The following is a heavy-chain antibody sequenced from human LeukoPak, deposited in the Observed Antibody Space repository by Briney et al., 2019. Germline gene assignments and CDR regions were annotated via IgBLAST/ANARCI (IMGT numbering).Heavy chain of an antibody. D-gene: IGHD6-19*01. Sequence: PGGSLRLSCAASGFTFSSYAMSWVRQAPGKGLEWVSAISGSGGSTYYADSVKGRFTISRDNSKNTLYLQMNSLRAEDTVVYYCAKDAPGIAVAGTGWFDPWGQGTLVTVSS. J-gene: IGHJ5*02. CDR3: AKDAPGIAVAGTGWFDP. V-gene: IGHV3-23*01. CDR1: GFTFSSYA. CDR2: ISGSGGST.